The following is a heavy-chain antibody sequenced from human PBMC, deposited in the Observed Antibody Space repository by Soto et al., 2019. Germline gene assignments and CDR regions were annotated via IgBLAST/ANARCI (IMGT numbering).Heavy chain of an antibody. CDR3: ARRGSR. V-gene: IGHV3-48*03. CDR2: IHPGGQTI. D-gene: IGHD2-15*01. CDR1: GFTFSSSE. J-gene: IGHJ3*01. Sequence: EVQLVESGGGLVQTGGSLRLSCAASGFTFSSSEMYWVRQAPGKGLEWISYIHPGGQTIFYADSVKGRFTISRDNAKHSVYLQMNSLRAEDTAVYYCARRGSRWGRGTKVTVSS.